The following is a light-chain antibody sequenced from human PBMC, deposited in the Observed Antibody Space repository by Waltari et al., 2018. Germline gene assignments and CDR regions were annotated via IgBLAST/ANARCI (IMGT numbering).Light chain of an antibody. CDR3: MNGIHWPWT. CDR2: GVS. J-gene: IGKJ1*01. Sequence: QRLEYSYGNTYVNWIQQRPGQAQTGLISGVSTRDIGAPNRFSGSVSGDDFTLKISREEGGDVDIYDCMNGIHWPWTFGQGTRVESK. CDR1: QRLEYSYGNTY. V-gene: IGKV2-30*01.